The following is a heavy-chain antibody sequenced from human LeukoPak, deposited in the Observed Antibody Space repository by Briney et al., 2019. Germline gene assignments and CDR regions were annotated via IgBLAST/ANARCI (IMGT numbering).Heavy chain of an antibody. V-gene: IGHV4-30-2*01. CDR3: ARYDHGDYYYMDV. D-gene: IGHD1-14*01. CDR2: IYHSGST. CDR1: GGSISSGGYY. J-gene: IGHJ6*03. Sequence: SETLSLTCTVSGGSISSGGYYWSWIRQPPGKGLEWIGYIYHSGSTYYNPSLKSRVTISVDRSKNQFSLKLSSVTAADTAVYYCARYDHGDYYYMDVWGKGTTVTVSS.